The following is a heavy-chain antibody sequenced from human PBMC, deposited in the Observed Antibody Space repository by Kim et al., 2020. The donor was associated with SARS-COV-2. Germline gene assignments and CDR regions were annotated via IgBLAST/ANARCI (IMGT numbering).Heavy chain of an antibody. Sequence: GGSLRLSCAASGFNFSTYSMNWVRQAPGKGLEWVSSFSRSTTYIYYADSVKGRFTISRDNAKNSLYLQMNSLRVEDTAVYYCARGGYCGGGGCSPLAFEMWGRGTLVTVS. CDR3: ARGGYCGGGGCSPLAFEM. CDR1: GFNFSTYS. V-gene: IGHV3-21*01. D-gene: IGHD2-15*01. J-gene: IGHJ3*02. CDR2: FSRSTTYI.